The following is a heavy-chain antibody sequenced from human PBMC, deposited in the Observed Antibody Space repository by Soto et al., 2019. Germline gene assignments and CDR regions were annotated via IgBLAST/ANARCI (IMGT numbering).Heavy chain of an antibody. Sequence: QVQLVQSGAEVKTPGSSLKVSCTVSGSRFSNYVISWVRQAPGHGLEWLGRIIPIFNTTQYAPKFQGRVTITADKSTSTASRELSSLRSDDTAVYYCAREGRGKKAGYNGLVSLGYWGQGTLVTVSS. CDR1: GSRFSNYV. V-gene: IGHV1-69*06. CDR3: AREGRGKKAGYNGLVSLGY. J-gene: IGHJ4*02. CDR2: IIPIFNTT. D-gene: IGHD2-2*02.